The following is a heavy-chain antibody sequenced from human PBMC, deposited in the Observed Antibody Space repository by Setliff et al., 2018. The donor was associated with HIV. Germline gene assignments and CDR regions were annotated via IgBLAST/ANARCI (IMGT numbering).Heavy chain of an antibody. CDR1: GFTFSNAW. V-gene: IGHV3-15*07. CDR2: IKSKADGGTT. Sequence: PGESLKISCAASGFTFSNAWMNWVRQASGKGLEWVGRIKSKADGGTTDYAAPVKGRFTISRDDSKNTLYLQLNSLKTEDTALYYCTAVREGWGQGTLVTVSS. J-gene: IGHJ4*02. CDR3: TAVREG. D-gene: IGHD1-26*01.